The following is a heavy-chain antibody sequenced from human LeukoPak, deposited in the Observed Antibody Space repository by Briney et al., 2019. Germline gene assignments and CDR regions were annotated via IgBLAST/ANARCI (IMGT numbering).Heavy chain of an antibody. D-gene: IGHD6-6*01. J-gene: IGHJ3*02. CDR2: IYTSGST. CDR1: GGSISSYY. Sequence: SETLPLTCTVSGGSISSYYWSWIRQPAGKGLEWIVRIYTSGSTNYNPSLKSRVTMSVDTSKNQFSLKLSSVTAADTAVYYCATQSSIEAFDIWGQGTMVTVSS. CDR3: ATQSSIEAFDI. V-gene: IGHV4-4*07.